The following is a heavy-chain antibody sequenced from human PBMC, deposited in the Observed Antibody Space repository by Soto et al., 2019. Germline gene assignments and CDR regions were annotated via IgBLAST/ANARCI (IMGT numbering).Heavy chain of an antibody. CDR1: GYSISSGCY. D-gene: IGHD1-26*01. CDR2: IWHSGRT. V-gene: IGHV4-38-2*01. J-gene: IGHJ5*02. CDR3: ARGATGLHWFDP. Sequence: SETLSLTCAVSGYSISSGCYWGWIRQPPRKGLEWIGSIWHSGRTYYNPSVKSRVTISVDTSKNQFSLNLTSVTAADTAVYYCARGATGLHWFDPWGQGTLVTVSS.